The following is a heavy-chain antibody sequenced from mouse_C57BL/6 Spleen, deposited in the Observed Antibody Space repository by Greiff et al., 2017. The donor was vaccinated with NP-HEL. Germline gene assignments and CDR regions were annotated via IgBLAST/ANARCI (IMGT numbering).Heavy chain of an antibody. CDR2: IDPSDSYT. J-gene: IGHJ2*01. CDR1: GYTFTSYW. V-gene: IGHV1-50*01. D-gene: IGHD2-1*01. Sequence: QVQLQQPGAELVKPGASVKLSCKASGYTFTSYWMQWVKQRPGQGLEWIGEIDPSDSYTNYNQKFKGKATLTVDTSSSTAYMQLSSLTSEDSAVYYCAREGYGNFDYWGQGTTLTVSS. CDR3: AREGYGNFDY.